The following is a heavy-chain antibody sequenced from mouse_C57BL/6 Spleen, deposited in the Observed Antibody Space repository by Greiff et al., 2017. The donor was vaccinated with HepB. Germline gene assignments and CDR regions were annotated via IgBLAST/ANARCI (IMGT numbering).Heavy chain of an antibody. V-gene: IGHV5-17*01. J-gene: IGHJ4*01. D-gene: IGHD4-1*01. CDR3: ARSNWDVYYAMDY. CDR2: ISSGSSTI. Sequence: EVQLVEPGGCLVKPGGSLKLSCAASGFTFSDYGMHWVSHAPEKGLDWVAYISSGSSTIYYADTVKGRFHNSRDNAKNTLFRQMTSLRSEDTAMYYCARSNWDVYYAMDYWGQGTSVTVSS. CDR1: GFTFSDYG.